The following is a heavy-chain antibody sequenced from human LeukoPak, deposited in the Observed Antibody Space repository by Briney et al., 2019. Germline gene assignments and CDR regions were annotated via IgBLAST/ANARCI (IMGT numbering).Heavy chain of an antibody. CDR3: VRDQSFYDSGSPYRPGDYFDY. D-gene: IGHD3-10*01. Sequence: SETLSLTCTVSGGSISNYYWSWTRQPPGKGLEWIGYIYHSGSTNYNPPLKSRVTISVDTSKNQFSLKLKSVTAADTARYYCVRDQSFYDSGSPYRPGDYFDYWGQGTMVTVSS. J-gene: IGHJ4*02. CDR1: GGSISNYY. CDR2: IYHSGST. V-gene: IGHV4-59*01.